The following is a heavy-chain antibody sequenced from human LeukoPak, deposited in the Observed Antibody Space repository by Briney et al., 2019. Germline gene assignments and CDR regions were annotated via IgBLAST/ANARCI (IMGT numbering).Heavy chain of an antibody. D-gene: IGHD2-8*01. CDR2: ISSNSKYT. V-gene: IGHV3-11*05. Sequence: GGSLRLSCAASGFMVSDYFMSWIRQAPGKELEWISYISSNSKYTKYADSVKGRFTTSRDNAKKSLYLQMNSLRAEDTAVYYCARDNGNKYYFDYWGQGTLVTVSS. CDR3: ARDNGNKYYFDY. J-gene: IGHJ4*02. CDR1: GFMVSDYF.